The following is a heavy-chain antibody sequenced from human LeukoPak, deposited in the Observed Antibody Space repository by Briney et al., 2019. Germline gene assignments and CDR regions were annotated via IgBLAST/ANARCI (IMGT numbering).Heavy chain of an antibody. Sequence: GGSLRLSCAASGFTFSNAWMGWVRRAPGKGLEWVGRIKSKNDGGTTDYAAPVKGRFTISRDDSKNMLFLQMNSLNTDDTAVYYCSTELRWDLGVTNWGQGTLVTVSS. J-gene: IGHJ4*02. CDR2: IKSKNDGGTT. CDR1: GFTFSNAW. D-gene: IGHD4-23*01. V-gene: IGHV3-15*01. CDR3: STELRWDLGVTN.